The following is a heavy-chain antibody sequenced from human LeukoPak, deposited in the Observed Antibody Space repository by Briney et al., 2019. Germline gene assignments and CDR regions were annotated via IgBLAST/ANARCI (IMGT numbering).Heavy chain of an antibody. D-gene: IGHD5-12*01. V-gene: IGHV3-15*01. Sequence: PGGSLRLSCAASGFTFSDAWMSWVRQAPGKGLEWVGRIKSKTDGGATDYAAPVKGRFTISRDDSKNTLYLQMNSLKTEDTAVYYCTSHSGSIYFDYWGQGTLVTVSS. CDR3: TSHSGSIYFDY. CDR2: IKSKTDGGAT. CDR1: GFTFSDAW. J-gene: IGHJ4*02.